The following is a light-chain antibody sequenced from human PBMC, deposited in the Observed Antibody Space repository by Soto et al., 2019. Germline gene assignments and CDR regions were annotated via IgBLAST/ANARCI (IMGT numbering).Light chain of an antibody. J-gene: IGLJ1*01. V-gene: IGLV2-14*01. CDR1: SSDVGGYNY. CDR3: DSYTSSRAYV. CDR2: GVS. Sequence: QSVLTQPASVSGSPGQSITISCTGTSSDVGGYNYVSWYQQQSGKAPKLIIHGVSYRPSGVSNRFSGSKSGNTASLTISGLQAEDEADYYCDSYTSSRAYVFGIGTKVTVL.